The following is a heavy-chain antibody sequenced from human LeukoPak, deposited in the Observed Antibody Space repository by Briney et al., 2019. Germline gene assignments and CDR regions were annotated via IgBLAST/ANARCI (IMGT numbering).Heavy chain of an antibody. CDR3: ARDREGYYDSSGYYVPGYFDY. J-gene: IGHJ4*02. V-gene: IGHV3-74*01. CDR2: ISTDGRSA. D-gene: IGHD3-22*01. Sequence: GGSLRLSCVASGFSFSTYWMHWVRQPPGKGLVWLSRISTDGRSAYYADSVKGRFTISRDNARNTLYLQMNSLRAEDTAVYYCARDREGYYDSSGYYVPGYFDYWGQGTLVTVSS. CDR1: GFSFSTYW.